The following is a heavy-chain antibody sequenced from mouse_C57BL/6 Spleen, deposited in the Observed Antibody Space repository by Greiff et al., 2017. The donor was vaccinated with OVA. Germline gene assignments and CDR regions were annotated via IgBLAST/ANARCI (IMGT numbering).Heavy chain of an antibody. CDR3: ARSDQDFDY. CDR2: IDPSASYT. J-gene: IGHJ2*01. V-gene: IGHV1-50*01. Sequence: QVQLQQPGAELVKPGASVKLSCKASGYTFTSYWMQWVKQRPGQGLEWIGEIDPSASYTNYKQKFKGKATLTVDTSSSTAYMQLSSLTSEDSAVYYCARSDQDFDYWGQGTTLTVSA. CDR1: GYTFTSYW.